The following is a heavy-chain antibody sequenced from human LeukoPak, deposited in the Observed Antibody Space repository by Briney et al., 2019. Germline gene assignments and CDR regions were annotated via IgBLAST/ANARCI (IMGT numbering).Heavy chain of an antibody. CDR3: ARGGIAAATKVDY. CDR1: GFTFSSYA. Sequence: GGSLRLSCAASGFTFSSYAMSWVRQAPGKGLEWVSVIYSGGSTYYADSVKGRFTISRDNSKNTLYLQMDSLRAEDTAVYYCARGGIAAATKVDYWGQGTLVTVSS. J-gene: IGHJ4*02. D-gene: IGHD6-13*01. V-gene: IGHV3-66*01. CDR2: IYSGGST.